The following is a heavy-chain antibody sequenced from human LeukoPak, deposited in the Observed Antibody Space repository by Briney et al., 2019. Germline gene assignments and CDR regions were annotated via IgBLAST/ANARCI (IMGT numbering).Heavy chain of an antibody. V-gene: IGHV1-2*02. CDR3: ARDQQLVRHYYYYGMDV. Sequence: ASVKVSCKASGYTFTDHYMHWVRQAPGQGLEWMGWINPNSGGTNYAQKFQGRVTMTRDTSISTAYMELSRLRSDDTAVYYCARDQQLVRHYYYYGMDVWGQGTTVTVSS. D-gene: IGHD6-13*01. CDR1: GYTFTDHY. J-gene: IGHJ6*02. CDR2: INPNSGGT.